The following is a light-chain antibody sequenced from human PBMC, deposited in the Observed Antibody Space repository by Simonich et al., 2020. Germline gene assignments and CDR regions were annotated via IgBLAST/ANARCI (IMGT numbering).Light chain of an antibody. Sequence: QSALTQPASVAGSPGQSITISCTGTNSDIGGYNYVSWYQQPPGKSPTLMIYDVRKRPSGVSNRVSGSKSGNTASLTISGLQAEDEADYYCSSYTSSSTLVFGGGTKLTVL. CDR2: DVR. J-gene: IGLJ2*01. V-gene: IGLV2-14*01. CDR3: SSYTSSSTLV. CDR1: NSDIGGYNY.